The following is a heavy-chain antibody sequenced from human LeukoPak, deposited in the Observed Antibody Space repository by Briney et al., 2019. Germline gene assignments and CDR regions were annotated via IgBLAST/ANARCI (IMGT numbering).Heavy chain of an antibody. V-gene: IGHV1-8*01. Sequence: ASVKISCKASGYTFTSYDLNWVRRATGQGLEWMGWMSPASGNTGYAQEFQGRVTMTRDTSVSTAYMELNSLRSEDTAVYYCARGPPNWGFDSWGQGTLVTVSS. CDR2: MSPASGNT. D-gene: IGHD7-27*01. CDR3: ARGPPNWGFDS. CDR1: GYTFTSYD. J-gene: IGHJ4*02.